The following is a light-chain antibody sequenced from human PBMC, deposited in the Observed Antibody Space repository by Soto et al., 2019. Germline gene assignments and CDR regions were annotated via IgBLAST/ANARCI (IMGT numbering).Light chain of an antibody. V-gene: IGKV3-20*01. CDR2: GAS. CDR1: QSVSSSY. Sequence: EIVLTQSPGTLSLSPGERATLSCRASQSVSSSYLAWYQQKPGQAPRLLIYGASSRATGIPDRFSGSGSGTDFTLTISRLEPEDFAVYYCQQYGSSPPKYTCGQVHKLEIK. CDR3: QQYGSSPPKYT. J-gene: IGKJ2*01.